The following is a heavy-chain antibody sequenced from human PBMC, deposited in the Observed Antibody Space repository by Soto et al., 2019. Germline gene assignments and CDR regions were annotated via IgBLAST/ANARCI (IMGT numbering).Heavy chain of an antibody. CDR2: IYPSGST. J-gene: IGHJ4*02. CDR3: VRGRSYSVYDF. CDR1: GGSISCHA. D-gene: IGHD5-12*01. Sequence: SETLSLICTVSGGSISCHAWIWVRQPAGRGLEWIGHIYPSGSTSYNPSLRSRVTMSLDTSNNQIFLNLTSVTAADTAVFYCVRGRSYSVYDFWGPGTLVTVSS. V-gene: IGHV4-4*07.